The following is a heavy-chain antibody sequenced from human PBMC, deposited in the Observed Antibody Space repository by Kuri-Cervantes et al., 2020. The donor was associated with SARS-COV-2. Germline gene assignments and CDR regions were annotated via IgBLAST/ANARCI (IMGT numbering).Heavy chain of an antibody. J-gene: IGHJ4*02. CDR1: GGSISSSSYY. CDR2: IYYSGST. D-gene: IGHD6-19*01. Sequence: SETLSLTCTVSGGSISSSSYYWGWIRQPPGKGLEWIGSIYYSGSTYYNPSLKSRVTISVDTSKNQFSLKLSSVTAADTAVYYCARYGSGWRFDYWGQGTLVTVSS. V-gene: IGHV4-39*07. CDR3: ARYGSGWRFDY.